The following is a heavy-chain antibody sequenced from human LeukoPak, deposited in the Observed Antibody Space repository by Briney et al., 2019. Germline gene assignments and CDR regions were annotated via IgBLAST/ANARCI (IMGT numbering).Heavy chain of an antibody. CDR3: ARHIGGGIEDMDV. Sequence: SETLSLTCTVSGYSIGTYYWSWVRQSPGRGLEWIGYIYVTGTRYNPYLQSRVTISVDRSRTQFFLKMTSVTAADTAVYYCARHIGGGIEDMDVWGRGTKVTVSS. CDR2: IYVTGT. V-gene: IGHV4-59*08. D-gene: IGHD3-16*02. CDR1: GYSIGTYY. J-gene: IGHJ6*03.